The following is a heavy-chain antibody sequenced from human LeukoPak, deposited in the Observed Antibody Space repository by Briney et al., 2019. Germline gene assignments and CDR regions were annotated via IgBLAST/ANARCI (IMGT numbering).Heavy chain of an antibody. CDR2: IRSDGNNK. V-gene: IGHV3-30*02. CDR1: GFTFRSYG. D-gene: IGHD4-11*01. J-gene: IGHJ4*02. CDR3: AKAYDYNFDY. Sequence: PGGSIRLSCAASGFTFRSYGMHWVRQAPGKGLEWVAFIRSDGNNKHHADSVKGRFTISRDNSKNTLYLQMNSLRPEDTAVYYCAKAYDYNFDYWGQGTVVTVSS.